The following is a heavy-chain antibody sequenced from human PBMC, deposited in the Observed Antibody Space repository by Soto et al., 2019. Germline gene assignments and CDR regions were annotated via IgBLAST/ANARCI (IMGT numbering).Heavy chain of an antibody. J-gene: IGHJ4*02. V-gene: IGHV3-11*01. CDR2: ISGTGSGK. Sequence: GGSLRLSCRASGFPFRDHYMSWIRPAPGKGRECVAYISGTGSGKDHSDSVKGRFTISQNNPQNAVYLKMNNLRVEHKDVYYCEKWLPSGNYYCDYRSQRALVTVSS. D-gene: IGHD6-19*01. CDR1: GFPFRDHY. CDR3: EKWLPSGNYYCDY.